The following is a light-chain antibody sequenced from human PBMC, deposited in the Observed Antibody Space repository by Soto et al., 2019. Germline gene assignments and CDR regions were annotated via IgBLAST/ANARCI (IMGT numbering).Light chain of an antibody. V-gene: IGKV3-20*01. CDR1: QSVSSSY. Sequence: VLTQSPGTLSVSPWERATLSCRASQSVSSSYLAWYQQKPGQAPRLLIYDASSRATGIPDRFSGSGSGTGFTLTISRLEPEDFAVYYCQQYGNSPLTFGGGTKVDIK. CDR3: QQYGNSPLT. CDR2: DAS. J-gene: IGKJ4*01.